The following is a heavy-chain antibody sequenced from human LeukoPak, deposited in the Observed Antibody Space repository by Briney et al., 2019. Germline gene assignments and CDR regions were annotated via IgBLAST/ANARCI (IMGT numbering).Heavy chain of an antibody. Sequence: PGGSLRLSCAASGFTFSSYGMHWVRQAPGKGLEWVAFIRDDGGNRYHADSVKGRFTISRDNSKNTLYLEMNSLRAEDTGVYYCAKEYYGSGSYYDYWAREPWSPSPQ. D-gene: IGHD3-10*01. CDR1: GFTFSSYG. J-gene: IGHJ4*02. CDR2: IRDDGGNR. CDR3: AKEYYGSGSYYDY. V-gene: IGHV3-30*02.